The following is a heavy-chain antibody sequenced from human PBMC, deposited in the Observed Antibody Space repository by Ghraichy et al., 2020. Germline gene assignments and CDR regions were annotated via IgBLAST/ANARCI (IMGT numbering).Heavy chain of an antibody. J-gene: IGHJ5*02. V-gene: IGHV3-64D*06. Sequence: GESLNISCSVSGASFSTFAMHWIRQAPGKGLQYVSGISGSGDYIYYADSVKGRFTISRDYSKNTLYFQMTSLRAEDTAVYYCVRDYYHNVVDPWGQGTLVTVSS. CDR3: VRDYYHNVVDP. CDR2: ISGSGDYI. D-gene: IGHD3-22*01. CDR1: GASFSTFA.